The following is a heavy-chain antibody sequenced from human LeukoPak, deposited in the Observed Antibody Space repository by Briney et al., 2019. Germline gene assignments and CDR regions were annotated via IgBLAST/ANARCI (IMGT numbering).Heavy chain of an antibody. CDR3: AREPVDIVATIPTYYCYGMDV. CDR2: IYYSGST. Sequence: PSETLSLTCTVSGGSVSSGSYYWSWIRQPPGKGLEWIGYIYYSGSTNYNPSLKSRVTISVDTSKNQFSLKLSSVTAADTAVCYCAREPVDIVATIPTYYCYGMDVWGQGTTVTVSS. D-gene: IGHD5-12*01. V-gene: IGHV4-61*01. CDR1: GGSVSSGSYY. J-gene: IGHJ6*01.